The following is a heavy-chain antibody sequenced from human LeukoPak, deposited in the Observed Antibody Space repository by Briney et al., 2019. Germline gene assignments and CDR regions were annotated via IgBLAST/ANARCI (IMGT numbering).Heavy chain of an antibody. CDR2: ISGSGGST. V-gene: IGHV3-23*01. J-gene: IGHJ6*03. Sequence: GGSLRLSCAASGFTFSSYAMSWVRQAPGKGLEWVSAISGSGGSTYYADSVKGRFTISRDNSKNTLYLQTNSLRAEDTAVYYCAKRPLLVRYYHYYMDVWGKGTTVTVSS. CDR1: GFTFSSYA. D-gene: IGHD2-2*01. CDR3: AKRPLLVRYYHYYMDV.